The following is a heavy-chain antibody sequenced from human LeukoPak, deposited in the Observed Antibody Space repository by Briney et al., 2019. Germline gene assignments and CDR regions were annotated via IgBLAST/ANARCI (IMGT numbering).Heavy chain of an antibody. CDR1: GFTYSIYA. CDR2: ISGSGDT. J-gene: IGHJ4*02. D-gene: IGHD5-18*01. Sequence: GGSLRLSCAVSGFTYSIYAMSWVRRAPGKGLEGVSTISGSGDTYYVDSVKGRFTISRDNSKNTLYLQMNSLRAEDTAVYYCAKEGGYNYGYLDYWGLGTLVTVSS. CDR3: AKEGGYNYGYLDY. V-gene: IGHV3-23*01.